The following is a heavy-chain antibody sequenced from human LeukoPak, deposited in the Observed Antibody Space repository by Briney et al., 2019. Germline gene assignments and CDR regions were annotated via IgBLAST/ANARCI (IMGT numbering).Heavy chain of an antibody. V-gene: IGHV1-69*05. CDR3: ARVDRHHFYMDV. Sequence: GASVKVSCKASGDTFNNYIITWVRQAPGQGLEWMGGVMPLFNTPNYAQKSQGRITIITDASTHTSYMELRSLRSEDTAVYSCARVDRHHFYMDVWGKGTTVTVSS. D-gene: IGHD1-14*01. CDR2: VMPLFNTP. CDR1: GDTFNNYI. J-gene: IGHJ6*03.